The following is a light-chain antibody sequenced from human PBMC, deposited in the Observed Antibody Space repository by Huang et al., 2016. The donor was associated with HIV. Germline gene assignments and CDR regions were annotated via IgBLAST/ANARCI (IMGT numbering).Light chain of an antibody. CDR1: RNVSSN. J-gene: IGKJ1*01. V-gene: IGKV3-15*01. CDR2: GAS. Sequence: EILTTQSPTTLSVSPGHGAALSCRASRNVSSNLAWYQQKPGQSPRLLIYGASTRATGIPARFTGSGSGTEFTLTINSLQSEDFAIYYCQQYDKWPRTFGQGTKVEI. CDR3: QQYDKWPRT.